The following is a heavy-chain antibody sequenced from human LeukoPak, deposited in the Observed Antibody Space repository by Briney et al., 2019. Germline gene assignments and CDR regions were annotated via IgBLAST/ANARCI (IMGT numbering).Heavy chain of an antibody. CDR2: LINHDTTA. CDR1: GFTLSNYY. D-gene: IGHD2-2*01. CDR3: ARGGCSNPSCLAD. V-gene: IGHV3-74*01. Sequence: GGSLRLSCAASGFTLSNYYMHWVRQPPGKGLVWVSRLINHDTTATYADSVKGRFTISRDNAKNRLYLQMSSLRADDTAVYYCARGGCSNPSCLADWGQGILVTVSS. J-gene: IGHJ4*02.